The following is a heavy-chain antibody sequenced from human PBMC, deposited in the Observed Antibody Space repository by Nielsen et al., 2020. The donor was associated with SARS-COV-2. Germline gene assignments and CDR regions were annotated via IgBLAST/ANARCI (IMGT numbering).Heavy chain of an antibody. CDR3: ARDRGSSWSNHFDP. CDR1: GYTFAGYS. D-gene: IGHD6-13*01. V-gene: IGHV1-2*02. CDR2: IHPTSGDP. Sequence: SVKVSCKASGYTFAGYSLHWVRRVPGQGFEWMGWIHPTSGDPHYAQKFQGRVTMSRDTSISTAYMEMDRLTFDDTAVYYCARDRGSSWSNHFDPWGQGTQVTVSS. J-gene: IGHJ5*02.